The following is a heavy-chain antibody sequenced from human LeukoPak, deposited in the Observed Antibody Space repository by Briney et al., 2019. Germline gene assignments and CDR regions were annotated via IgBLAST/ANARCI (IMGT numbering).Heavy chain of an antibody. CDR3: ARGQWPYGAFDL. J-gene: IGHJ3*01. D-gene: IGHD6-19*01. CDR2: ISSTSSYL. Sequence: GGSLRLSCAASGSTFSDYAMSWVRQAPGKGLEWVSSISSTSSYLYNADSLKGRFTISRDNAKNSLYLQMNSLRADDTAVYYCARGQWPYGAFDLWGQGTMVTVSS. V-gene: IGHV3-21*01. CDR1: GSTFSDYA.